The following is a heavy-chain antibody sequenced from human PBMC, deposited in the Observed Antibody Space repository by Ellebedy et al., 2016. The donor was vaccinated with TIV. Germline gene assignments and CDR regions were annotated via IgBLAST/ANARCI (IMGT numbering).Heavy chain of an antibody. J-gene: IGHJ4*02. CDR3: AKLGGIYTWYAEY. V-gene: IGHV3-30*18. CDR1: GFIFSSNG. Sequence: GESLKISCAASGFIFSSNGMHWVRQAPGKGLEWVAVISFDGTTKHYVDSVKGRFTISRDNSKRTLFLQMNSLRAEDTAVYYCAKLGGIYTWYAEYWGQGTLVTVSS. D-gene: IGHD6-13*01. CDR2: ISFDGTTK.